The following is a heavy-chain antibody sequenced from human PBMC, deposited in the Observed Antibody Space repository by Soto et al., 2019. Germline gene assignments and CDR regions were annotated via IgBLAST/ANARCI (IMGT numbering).Heavy chain of an antibody. CDR1: VLTVSGNY. D-gene: IGHD3-3*01. Sequence: EVQLVESGGGLVQPGGSVRLSCAASVLTVSGNYMSWVRQAPGKGLDWVSVIYSGGTTDYADSVKGRFTISRDNSKNTLYLQMNSLRAEDTDVYYCARVRGQVTVWGGYYYFSYWGQATLVTVSS. CDR3: ARVRGQVTVWGGYYYFSY. V-gene: IGHV3-66*01. J-gene: IGHJ4*02. CDR2: IYSGGTT.